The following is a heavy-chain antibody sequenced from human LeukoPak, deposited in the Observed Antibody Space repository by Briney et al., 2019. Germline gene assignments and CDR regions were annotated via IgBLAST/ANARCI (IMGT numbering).Heavy chain of an antibody. Sequence: SETLSLTCAVSSDSVSISSYYWGWIRQPPGKGLEWIGTFFYRGTTYYNPSLKSRVTISVDRSENYFSLKLSSVTAADTAIYYCARHEGVYAASFDYWGQGTLVTVS. CDR2: FFYRGTT. V-gene: IGHV4-39*01. CDR3: ARHEGVYAASFDY. CDR1: SDSVSISSYY. J-gene: IGHJ4*02. D-gene: IGHD2-8*01.